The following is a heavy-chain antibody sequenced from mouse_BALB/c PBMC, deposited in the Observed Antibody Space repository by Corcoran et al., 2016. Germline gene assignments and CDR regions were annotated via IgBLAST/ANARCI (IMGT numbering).Heavy chain of an antibody. V-gene: IGHV1-31*01. Sequence: EVQLQQSGPELVKPGASVKISCKASGYSFTGYYMHWVKQSHVKILEWIGRINPYNGATSYNQNVKDKAGLTVDKSSSTAYMEPHSLTTEDSAVYYCARSGEGKITTVATGFAYWGQGTLVTVSS. CDR3: ARSGEGKITTVATGFAY. CDR2: INPYNGAT. CDR1: GYSFTGYY. D-gene: IGHD1-1*01. J-gene: IGHJ3*01.